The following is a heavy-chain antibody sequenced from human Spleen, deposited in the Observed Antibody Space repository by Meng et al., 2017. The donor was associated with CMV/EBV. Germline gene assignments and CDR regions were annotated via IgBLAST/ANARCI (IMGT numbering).Heavy chain of an antibody. CDR3: ARELSWFDP. CDR2: IYYSGRT. J-gene: IGHJ5*02. Sequence: QVQLQESGPGLVKPSQTLSLTCTVSGGSISSGSYYWSWIRQPAGKGLEWIGYIYYSGRTYYNPSLESRVTMSVDTSKNQFSLNLNSVTAADTAVYYCARELSWFDPWGQGTLVTVSS. CDR1: GGSISSGSYY. V-gene: IGHV4-30-4*08.